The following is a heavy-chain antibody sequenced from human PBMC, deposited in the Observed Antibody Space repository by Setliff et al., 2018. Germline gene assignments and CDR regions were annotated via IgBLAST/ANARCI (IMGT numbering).Heavy chain of an antibody. CDR3: ATGGTGDYYYYMDV. V-gene: IGHV1-69*05. CDR1: GDTFRSYG. D-gene: IGHD1-1*01. Sequence: VASVKVSCKASGDTFRSYGISWVRQAPGQGLEWMGGTIPMFGSTSYAQKFQGRVTIITDESTTTAYMELSSLGSEDTAVYYCATGGTGDYYYYMDVWGKGTTVTVSS. CDR2: TIPMFGST. J-gene: IGHJ6*03.